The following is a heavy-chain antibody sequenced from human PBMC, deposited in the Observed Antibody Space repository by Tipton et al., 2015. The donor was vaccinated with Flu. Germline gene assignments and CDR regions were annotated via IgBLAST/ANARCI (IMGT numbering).Heavy chain of an antibody. Sequence: VQLVQSGAEVKKPGESLKISCKGSGYSFTSYWIGWVRQMPGKGLAWMGITYPGYSDTRYSPSLQGQFTISADKSISTAYLQWSSLNASDTARYSCASSPPYGDYVGMGALHIWGLGTIVLVSS. J-gene: IGHJ3*02. V-gene: IGHV5-51*03. CDR2: TYPGYSDT. CDR3: ASSPPYGDYVGMGALHI. D-gene: IGHD4-17*01. CDR1: GYSFTSYW.